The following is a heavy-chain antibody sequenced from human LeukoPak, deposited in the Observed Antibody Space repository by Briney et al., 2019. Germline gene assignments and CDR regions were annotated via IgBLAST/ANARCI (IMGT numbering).Heavy chain of an antibody. Sequence: PSETLSLTCTVSGGSISSSSYYWGWLRPPPGKGLEWIGSIDFSGSTYYNPSLKSRVTISVDTSKNQFSLKPSSLTTAEPARFYGARDLYDGSCFVDYWGQGTLVSVSS. CDR1: GGSISSSSYY. D-gene: IGHD3-22*01. CDR3: ARDLYDGSCFVDY. J-gene: IGHJ4*02. V-gene: IGHV4-39*07. CDR2: IDFSGST.